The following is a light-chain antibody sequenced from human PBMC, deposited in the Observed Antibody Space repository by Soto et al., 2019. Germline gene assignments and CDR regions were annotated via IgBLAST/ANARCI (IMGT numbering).Light chain of an antibody. CDR2: DAS. J-gene: IGKJ1*01. CDR3: QQRASWLRT. Sequence: EIVLTQSPATLSLSPGERATLSCGASQSLSSSLAWYQQKPGQAPRLLIYDASNRATGVPARFSGSGSGTDFPLTISSLEPEDFAVYYCQQRASWLRTFGQGTKVEIK. CDR1: QSLSSS. V-gene: IGKV3-11*01.